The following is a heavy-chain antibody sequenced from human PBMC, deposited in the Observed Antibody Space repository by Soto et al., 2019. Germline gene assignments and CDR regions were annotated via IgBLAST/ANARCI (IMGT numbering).Heavy chain of an antibody. CDR1: GFSFSSYA. CDR2: ISARGGSS. Sequence: DVQLLESGGGLVQPGGSLRLSCAASGFSFSSYAMVWDRQAPGKGLEWVAVISARGGSSYFADSVKGRFTLSRDNSKNVLSLEMHSLRAEDTAIYFCARGSIEYSASVDNWGQGTLVVVTS. CDR3: ARGSIEYSASVDN. V-gene: IGHV3-23*01. D-gene: IGHD5-12*01. J-gene: IGHJ4*02.